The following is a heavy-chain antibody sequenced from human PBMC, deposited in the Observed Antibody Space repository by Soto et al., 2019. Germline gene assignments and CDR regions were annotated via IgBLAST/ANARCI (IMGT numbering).Heavy chain of an antibody. CDR2: IIPFFETP. V-gene: IGHV1-69*06. J-gene: IGHJ6*02. CDR3: ARLQRARQMFGGLLVKRFFRYAMDV. CDR1: GGTFSNYA. Sequence: QVQLVQSGAEVKKAGSSMTVSCRASGGTFSNYAISWVRQAPGQGLEWVGGIIPFFETPAYSQKFQGRVAITADKSTSTAYMEVTSLRSDDTAIYYCARLQRARQMFGGLLVKRFFRYAMDVWGQGTTVIVSS. D-gene: IGHD3-16*01.